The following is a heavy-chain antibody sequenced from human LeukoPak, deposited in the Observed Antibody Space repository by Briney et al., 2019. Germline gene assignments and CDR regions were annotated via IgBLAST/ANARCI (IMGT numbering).Heavy chain of an antibody. CDR1: GYTFTNYV. Sequence: ASVKVSCKASGYTFTNYVMHWVRQAPGQRLEWMGWINAGNGNTKYSRKFQGRVTFTRDTSASTAYMELSSLRSEDTAVYYCARDPAPDYFDYWGQGTLVTVSS. CDR2: INAGNGNT. V-gene: IGHV1-3*01. CDR3: ARDPAPDYFDY. J-gene: IGHJ4*02.